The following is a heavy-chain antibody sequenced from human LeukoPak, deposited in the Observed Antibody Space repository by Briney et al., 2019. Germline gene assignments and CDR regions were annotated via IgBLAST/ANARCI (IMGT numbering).Heavy chain of an antibody. CDR3: AKRLDGDRTRRYFDY. CDR2: ISGSGGST. D-gene: IGHD4-17*01. V-gene: IGHV3-23*01. Sequence: PGGSLRLSCAASGFTFSSYAMSWVRQAPGKGLEWVSAISGSGGSTYYADSVRGRFTISRDNSKNTLYLQMDSLRAEDTAVYYCAKRLDGDRTRRYFDYWGQGTLVTVSP. CDR1: GFTFSSYA. J-gene: IGHJ4*02.